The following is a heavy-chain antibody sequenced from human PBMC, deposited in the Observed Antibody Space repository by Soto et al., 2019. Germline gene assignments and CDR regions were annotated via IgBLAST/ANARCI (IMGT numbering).Heavy chain of an antibody. J-gene: IGHJ6*02. V-gene: IGHV1-18*04. CDR2: ISAYNGNT. CDR3: AREVSYGDSYYYGMDV. Sequence: QVQLVQSGAEVKKPGASVTVSCKASGYTFTSYGISWVRQAPGQGLEWMGWISAYNGNTNYAQKLQGRVTMTTDTPTSTAYMELRGLSSDDTAVYYCAREVSYGDSYYYGMDVWGQGTTVTVSS. D-gene: IGHD4-17*01. CDR1: GYTFTSYG.